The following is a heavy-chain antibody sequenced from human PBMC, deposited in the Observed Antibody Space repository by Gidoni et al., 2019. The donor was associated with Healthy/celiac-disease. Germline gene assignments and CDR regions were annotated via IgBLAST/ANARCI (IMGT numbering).Heavy chain of an antibody. CDR1: GGSISSGSYY. Sequence: QVQLQESGPGLVKPSQTLSLTCTVSGGSISSGSYYWSWIRQPAGKGLEWIGRIYTSGSTNYNPSLKSRVTMSVDTSKNQFSLKLSSVTAADTAVYYCARDEYVSGVGNGYGYWGQGTLVTVSS. J-gene: IGHJ4*02. D-gene: IGHD5-12*01. V-gene: IGHV4-61*02. CDR3: ARDEYVSGVGNGYGY. CDR2: IYTSGST.